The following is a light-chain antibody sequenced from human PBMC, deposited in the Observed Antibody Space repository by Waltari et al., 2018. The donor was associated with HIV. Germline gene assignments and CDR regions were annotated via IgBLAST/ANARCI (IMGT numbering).Light chain of an antibody. CDR3: SSYTSSSTRV. Sequence: QSALTQPASVSGSPGQSITISCPGTSSDVGGYNYVSGYQRQPGKAPKLIIYDVNNRPSGVSNRFSGSRSGNTASLTISGLQAEDEADYYCSSYTSSSTRVFGGGTKVTVL. V-gene: IGLV2-14*03. CDR2: DVN. J-gene: IGLJ3*02. CDR1: SSDVGGYNY.